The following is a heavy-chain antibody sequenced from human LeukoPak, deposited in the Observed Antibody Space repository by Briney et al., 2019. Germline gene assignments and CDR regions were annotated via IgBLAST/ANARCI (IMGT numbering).Heavy chain of an antibody. CDR3: AKVPRTLFGVVPPHYFDY. Sequence: GGSLRLSCAASGFTFSSYAMSWVRQAPGKGLEWISATSDSGGSTYYADSVKGRFTISRDNSKNTLYLQMNSLRAEDTAVYYCAKVPRTLFGVVPPHYFDYWGQGTLVTVSS. CDR2: TSDSGGST. D-gene: IGHD3-3*01. CDR1: GFTFSSYA. V-gene: IGHV3-23*01. J-gene: IGHJ4*02.